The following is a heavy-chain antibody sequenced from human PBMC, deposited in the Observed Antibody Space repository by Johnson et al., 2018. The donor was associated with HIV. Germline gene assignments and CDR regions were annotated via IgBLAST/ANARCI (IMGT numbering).Heavy chain of an antibody. D-gene: IGHD1-26*01. J-gene: IGHJ3*02. CDR1: GFTFSSYG. V-gene: IGHV3-30-3*01. Sequence: QVQLVESGGCVVQPGKSLRLSCAASGFTFSSYGLHWVRQAPGKVLEWVAVISYDGSNKYYADSVNGRFTISRDNFKNTLYLQMNSLRDEDTAVYYCARDWSWRGSLKGGGAFDIWGQGTLVTVSA. CDR3: ARDWSWRGSLKGGGAFDI. CDR2: ISYDGSNK.